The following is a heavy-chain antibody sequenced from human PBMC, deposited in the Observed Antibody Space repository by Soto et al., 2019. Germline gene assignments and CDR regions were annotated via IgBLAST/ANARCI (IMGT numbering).Heavy chain of an antibody. V-gene: IGHV4-4*07. J-gene: IGHJ4*02. CDR2: MYIGGST. CDR3: AREGWNYDGSDYYFDY. D-gene: IGHD3-10*01. Sequence: LSLTCTVSGGSISSYYWSWIRQPAGKGLEWIGRMYIGGSTNYNPSLKSRVTMSLDTSKSQFSLNLRSVTAADTAVYYCAREGWNYDGSDYYFDYWGQGALVTVSS. CDR1: GGSISSYY.